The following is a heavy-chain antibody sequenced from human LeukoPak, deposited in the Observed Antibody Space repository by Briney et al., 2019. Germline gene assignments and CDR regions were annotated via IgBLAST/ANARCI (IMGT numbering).Heavy chain of an antibody. CDR2: IIHSEAT. CDR3: ARGRFSVYYFDY. Sequence: SETLSLTCGASGGSFSDYYWSWIRQPPGKGLEWIGEIIHSEATSSNPSPKSRVTISMDPSKNQFSLKLSSVTAADTAVYYCARGRFSVYYFDYWGQGSLVTVSS. V-gene: IGHV4-34*01. CDR1: GGSFSDYY. J-gene: IGHJ4*02. D-gene: IGHD3-3*02.